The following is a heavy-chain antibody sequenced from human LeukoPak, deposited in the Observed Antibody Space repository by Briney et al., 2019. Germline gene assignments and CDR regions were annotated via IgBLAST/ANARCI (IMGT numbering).Heavy chain of an antibody. D-gene: IGHD3-3*01. CDR1: GYTFTSYG. J-gene: IGHJ4*02. CDR3: ARDQPEAFTIFGVVIIGPLFDY. V-gene: IGHV1-18*01. CDR2: ISAYNGNT. Sequence: ASVKVSCKASGYTFTSYGISWVRQAPGQGLEWMGCISAYNGNTNYAQKLQGRVTMTTDTSTSTAYMELRSLRSDDTAVYYCARDQPEAFTIFGVVIIGPLFDYWGQGTLVTVSS.